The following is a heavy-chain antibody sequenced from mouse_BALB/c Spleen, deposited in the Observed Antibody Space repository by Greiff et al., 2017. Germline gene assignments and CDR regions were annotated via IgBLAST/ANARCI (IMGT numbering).Heavy chain of an antibody. D-gene: IGHD1-1*01. CDR1: GFSLTSYG. CDR3: ARNSPITTVVAYWYFDV. CDR2: IWSGGST. V-gene: IGHV2-2*02. Sequence: QVQLKESGPGLVQPSQSLSITCTVSGFSLTSYGVHWVRQSPGKGLEWLGVIWSGGSTDYNAAFISRLSISKDNSKSQVFFKMNSLQANDTAIYYCARNSPITTVVAYWYFDVWGAGTTVTVSS. J-gene: IGHJ1*01.